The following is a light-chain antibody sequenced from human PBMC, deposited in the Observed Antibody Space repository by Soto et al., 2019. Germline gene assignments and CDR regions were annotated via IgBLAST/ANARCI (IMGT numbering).Light chain of an antibody. J-gene: IGKJ4*01. V-gene: IGKV1-5*03. CDR3: QQYISYPLT. CDR2: KAS. CDR1: QSITNW. Sequence: DIQMTQSPSTLSASVGDRVTITCRASQSITNWLAWYQQKPGKAPKLLIYKASILESGVPSRFSGSGSGTEFTLTISSLQPDDFATYYCQQYISYPLTFGGGTKVEIK.